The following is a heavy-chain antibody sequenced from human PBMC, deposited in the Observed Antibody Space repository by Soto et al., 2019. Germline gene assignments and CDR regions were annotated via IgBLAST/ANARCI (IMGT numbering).Heavy chain of an antibody. Sequence: GGSLRLSCAASGFTFSSCAMSWVRQAPGKGLEWVSAISGSGGSTYYADSVKGRFTISRDNSKNTLYLQMNSLRAEDTAVYYCAKDTGYSYGYFYFDYWGQGTLVTVSS. J-gene: IGHJ4*02. CDR3: AKDTGYSYGYFYFDY. CDR1: GFTFSSCA. CDR2: ISGSGGST. V-gene: IGHV3-23*01. D-gene: IGHD5-18*01.